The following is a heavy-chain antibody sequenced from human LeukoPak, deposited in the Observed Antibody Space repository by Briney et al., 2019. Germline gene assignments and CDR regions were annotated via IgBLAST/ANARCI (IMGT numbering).Heavy chain of an antibody. J-gene: IGHJ4*02. Sequence: GESLKISCKASGYSFTNYWIGWVRQKPGQGLDWMGVIHPGNSDTRYSPSFQGQVTISTDKSASTAYLQWSSLKASDTAIYYCARWAIGMLSYFDYWGQGTLVAVSA. D-gene: IGHD2-2*02. CDR3: ARWAIGMLSYFDY. V-gene: IGHV5-51*01. CDR2: IHPGNSDT. CDR1: GYSFTNYW.